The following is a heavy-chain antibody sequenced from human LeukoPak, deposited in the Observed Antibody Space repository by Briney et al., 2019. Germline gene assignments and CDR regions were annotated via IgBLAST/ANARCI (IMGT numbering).Heavy chain of an antibody. D-gene: IGHD1-26*01. V-gene: IGHV1-2*02. Sequence: ASVKVSCKASGYTFTSYGISWVRQAPGQGLEWMGWINPNSGGTNYAQKFQGRVTMTRGTSISTAYMALSRLRSDDTAVYYCARSEPVWYSGSQGFDYWGQGTLVTVSS. J-gene: IGHJ4*02. CDR1: GYTFTSYG. CDR3: ARSEPVWYSGSQGFDY. CDR2: INPNSGGT.